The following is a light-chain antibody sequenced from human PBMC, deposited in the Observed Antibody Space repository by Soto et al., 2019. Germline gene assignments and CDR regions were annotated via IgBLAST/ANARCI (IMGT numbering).Light chain of an antibody. Sequence: QSVLTQPASVSGSPGQSITISCTGTSGDIGSYNRVSWYQQHPGKAPKRIIYEVTDRPSGVSNRFSGSKSGNTASLTISGRQAEDEAEYYCSSYTNINTRACVFGTGTKLTVL. J-gene: IGLJ1*01. V-gene: IGLV2-14*01. CDR1: SGDIGSYNR. CDR3: SSYTNINTRACV. CDR2: EVT.